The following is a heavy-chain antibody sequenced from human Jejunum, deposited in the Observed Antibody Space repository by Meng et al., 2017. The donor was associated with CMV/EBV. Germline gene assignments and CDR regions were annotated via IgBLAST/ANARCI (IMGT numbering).Heavy chain of an antibody. CDR2: IDASSNYI. CDR3: ARDLVAATAPNN. D-gene: IGHD1-26*01. CDR1: GFAFSTYA. J-gene: IGHJ4*02. Sequence: SGFAFSTYAMNWVRQAPGKGLEWVSSIDASSNYIYYADSVKGRFTISRDNAKNLLYLQMNSLRGDDMAVYYCARDLVAATAPNNWGQGTRVTVSS. V-gene: IGHV3-21*06.